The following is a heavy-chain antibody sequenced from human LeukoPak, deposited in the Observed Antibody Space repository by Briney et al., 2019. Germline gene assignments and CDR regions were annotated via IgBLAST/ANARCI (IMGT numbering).Heavy chain of an antibody. CDR3: ARRYSSSAGPHRGISGMDV. J-gene: IGHJ6*02. Sequence: SETLSLTCAVYGGSFSGYYWSWIRQPPGKGLEWIGEINHSGSTNYNPSLKSRVTISVDTSKNQFSLKLSSVTAADTAVYYCARRYSSSAGPHRGISGMDVRGQGTTVTVSS. CDR1: GGSFSGYY. CDR2: INHSGST. V-gene: IGHV4-34*01. D-gene: IGHD6-13*01.